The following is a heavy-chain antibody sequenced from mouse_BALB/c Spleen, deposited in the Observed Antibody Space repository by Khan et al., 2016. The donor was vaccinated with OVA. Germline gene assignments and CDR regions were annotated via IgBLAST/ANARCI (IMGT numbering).Heavy chain of an antibody. CDR2: IRYSGST. J-gene: IGHJ4*01. D-gene: IGHD1-1*01. V-gene: IGHV3-2*02. CDR3: ARKNYYGYAVDY. CDR1: GYSITTNYA. Sequence: EVQLVESGPGLVKPSQSLSLTCTVTGYSITTNYAWDWIRQFPGNKLEWMGYIRYSGSTSYNPSLKSRISITRDTSKNPFFLQLNSVTTEDTATYYCARKNYYGYAVDYWGQGTSVTVAS.